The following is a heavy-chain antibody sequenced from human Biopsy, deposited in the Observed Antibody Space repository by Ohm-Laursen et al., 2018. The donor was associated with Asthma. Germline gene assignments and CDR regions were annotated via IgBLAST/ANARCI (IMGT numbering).Heavy chain of an antibody. J-gene: IGHJ4*03. CDR2: IYSGGTS. Sequence: SLRLSCSASGFTVSRDHMFWVRQAPGKGLEWVSVIYSGGTSDTADSVRGRFTISRDFYKNTLYLQMDSLRAEDTAVYYCARGDSSGWSHYYFDYWGQGTRSPSLQ. CDR1: GFTVSRDH. CDR3: ARGDSSGWSHYYFDY. D-gene: IGHD6-19*01. V-gene: IGHV3-53*01.